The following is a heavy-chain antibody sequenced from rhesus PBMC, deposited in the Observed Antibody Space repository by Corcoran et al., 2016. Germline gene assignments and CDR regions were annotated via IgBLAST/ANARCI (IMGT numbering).Heavy chain of an antibody. J-gene: IGHJ4*01. Sequence: QVQLVQSGAEVKQPGASVKVSCKASGYPFTTYALNWVRQAHGQRLEWMGWINTATGNPTYAQGFKERLTFSLDTSITTAYLQISNLNPEDTAVYYCARSHFAPGFDYWGQGVLITVSS. CDR1: GYPFTTYA. CDR2: INTATGNP. V-gene: IGHV7-114*01. D-gene: IGHD3S6*01. CDR3: ARSHFAPGFDY.